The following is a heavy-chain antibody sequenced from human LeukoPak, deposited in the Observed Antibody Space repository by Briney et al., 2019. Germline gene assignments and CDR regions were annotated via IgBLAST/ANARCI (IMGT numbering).Heavy chain of an antibody. V-gene: IGHV4-59*01. D-gene: IGHD6-19*01. CDR3: AKDVYSSGYYIFDF. CDR1: GGSISSYH. Sequence: SETLSLTCTVSGGSISSYHWSWIRQPPGKGLEWIGYIYYSGSTNYNPSLKSRVAISVDTSKNQFSLKLSSVTAADTAVYYCAKDVYSSGYYIFDFWGQGTLVTASS. J-gene: IGHJ4*02. CDR2: IYYSGST.